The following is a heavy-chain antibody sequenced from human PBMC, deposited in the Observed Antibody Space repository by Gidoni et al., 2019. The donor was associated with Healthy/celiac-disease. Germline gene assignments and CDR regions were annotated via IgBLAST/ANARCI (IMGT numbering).Heavy chain of an antibody. V-gene: IGHV4-34*01. CDR1: GGSFSGYY. CDR3: ARGISWWDY. CDR2: INHSGST. D-gene: IGHD2-15*01. Sequence: QVQLQQWGAGLLKPSETLSLICAVYGGSFSGYYWSWIRQPPGKGLEWIGEINHSGSTNYNPSLKSRVTISVDTSKNQFSLKLSSVTAADTAVYYCARGISWWDYWGQGTLVTVSS. J-gene: IGHJ4*02.